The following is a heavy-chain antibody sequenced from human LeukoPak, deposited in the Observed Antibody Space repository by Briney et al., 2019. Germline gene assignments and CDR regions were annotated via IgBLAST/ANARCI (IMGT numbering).Heavy chain of an antibody. CDR1: GVSISSSNSY. CDR2: IYYSGNT. V-gene: IGHV4-39*02. J-gene: IGHJ5*02. D-gene: IGHD3-10*01. Sequence: SETLSLTCTVSGVSISSSNSYWGWIRQPPGKGLEWIGSIYYSGNTYYNASLKSQVSISIDTSKNQFSLRLTSVTAADTAVYYCARDRSITIIRGLRGWFDPWGQGTLVTVSS. CDR3: ARDRSITIIRGLRGWFDP.